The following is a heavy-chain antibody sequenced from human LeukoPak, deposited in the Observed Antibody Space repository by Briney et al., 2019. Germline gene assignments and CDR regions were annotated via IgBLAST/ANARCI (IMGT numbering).Heavy chain of an antibody. D-gene: IGHD5-18*01. CDR1: GFTFSDYY. CDR2: ISSSGSTI. V-gene: IGHV3-11*01. CDR3: ARHSPTDY. J-gene: IGHJ4*02. Sequence: GGSLRLSCAASGFTFSDYYMSWIRQAPGKGLEWVSYISSSGSTIYYADSLNGQFTISRNNDKNSLYQQRISLRAEDTAVYYCARHSPTDYWGQGTLVTVSS.